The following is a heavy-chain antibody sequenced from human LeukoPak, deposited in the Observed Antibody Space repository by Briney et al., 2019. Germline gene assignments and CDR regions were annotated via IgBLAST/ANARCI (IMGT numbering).Heavy chain of an antibody. V-gene: IGHV3-21*01. CDR3: ARGAYYGSGRGRTSFDY. D-gene: IGHD3-10*01. CDR2: ISSSSSYI. CDR1: GFTFSSYS. Sequence: GGSLRLSCAASGFTFSSYSMNWVRQAPGKGLEWVSSISSSSSYIYYADSVKGRFTISRDNAKNSLYLQMNSLRAEDTAVYYCARGAYYGSGRGRTSFDYWGQGTLVTVSS. J-gene: IGHJ4*02.